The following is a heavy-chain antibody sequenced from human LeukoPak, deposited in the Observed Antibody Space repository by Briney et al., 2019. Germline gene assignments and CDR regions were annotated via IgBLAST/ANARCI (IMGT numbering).Heavy chain of an antibody. CDR1: GFTFTSYG. D-gene: IGHD5-12*01. V-gene: IGHV3-33*01. CDR2: IWYDESNK. CDR3: ARDSPGYGGYSY. Sequence: GRSLRLSCAASGFTFTSYGMHWVRQAPGKGLEWVAVIWYDESNKYYADSVKGRFTISRDNSKNTLYLQMNSLRAEDTAVYYCARDSPGYGGYSYWGQGTLVTVSS. J-gene: IGHJ4*02.